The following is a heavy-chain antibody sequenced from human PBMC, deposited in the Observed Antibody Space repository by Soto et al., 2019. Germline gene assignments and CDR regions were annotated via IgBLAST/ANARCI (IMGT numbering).Heavy chain of an antibody. CDR3: AKGNSWPHALVLDI. V-gene: IGHV3-23*01. CDR2: ISGSGGST. J-gene: IGHJ3*02. CDR1: GFTFSGYA. D-gene: IGHD1-7*01. Sequence: PGGSLRLCFAASGFTFSGYAMNWVRQAPGKGLEWVSAISGSGGSTYYADSVKGRFTISRDSSKNTLYLQMNSLRDEDTAVYYCAKGNSWPHALVLDICGQGTMVTVSS.